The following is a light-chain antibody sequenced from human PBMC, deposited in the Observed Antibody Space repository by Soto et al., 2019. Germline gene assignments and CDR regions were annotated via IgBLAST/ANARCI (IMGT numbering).Light chain of an antibody. V-gene: IGLV2-14*01. CDR3: SSYTSISTYV. J-gene: IGLJ1*01. Sequence: QSALTQPASVSGSPGQSITISCTGTSSDVGGYNFVSWYQQHPDKAPKLMIYDVTNRPSGVSNRFSGSESGNTASLTISGLQAEDEADYYCSSYTSISTYVFGTGTKVTVL. CDR1: SSDVGGYNF. CDR2: DVT.